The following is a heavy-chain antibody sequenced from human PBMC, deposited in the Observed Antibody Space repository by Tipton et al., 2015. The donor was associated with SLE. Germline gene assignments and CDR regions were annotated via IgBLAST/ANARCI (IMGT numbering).Heavy chain of an antibody. Sequence: TLSLTCTVSGGSISGSNYFWGWIRQPPGKGLEWIGAVYYTGSTHYNPSLKSRVTILVDTSQNQFSLKLNSVTAADTAVYYCARDWIMVPGVIRYYAMDVWGQGTTVTVSS. CDR1: GGSISGSNYF. D-gene: IGHD3-10*01. CDR3: ARDWIMVPGVIRYYAMDV. CDR2: VYYTGST. V-gene: IGHV4-39*07. J-gene: IGHJ6*02.